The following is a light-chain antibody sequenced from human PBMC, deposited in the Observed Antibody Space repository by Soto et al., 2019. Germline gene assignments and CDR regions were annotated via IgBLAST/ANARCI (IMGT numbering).Light chain of an antibody. CDR1: NSDIGSYNL. J-gene: IGLJ2*01. V-gene: IGLV2-23*02. CDR2: EVI. CDR3: CSYAGSSIFV. Sequence: QSVLTQPASVSGSPGQSITISCTGSNSDIGSYNLVSWYQHHPGKAPKLMISEVIKRPSGVSNRFSGSKSDNTASLTISGLQAEDEADYYCCSYAGSSIFVFGGGTKLTV.